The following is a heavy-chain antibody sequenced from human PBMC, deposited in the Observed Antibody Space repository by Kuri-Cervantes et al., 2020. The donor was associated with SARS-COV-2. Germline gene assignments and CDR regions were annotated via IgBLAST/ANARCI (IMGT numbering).Heavy chain of an antibody. J-gene: IGHJ4*02. D-gene: IGHD4-17*01. CDR2: ISGSGGST. V-gene: IGHV3-23*01. CDR1: GFTFSACT. Sequence: GESLKISCAASGFTFSACTISWVRQAPGKGLEWVSAISGSGGSTYYADSVEGRFTISRDNSKNTLYLQTNSLRAEDTAVYYCAKEGGDGDYADYYFDYWGQGTLVTVSS. CDR3: AKEGGDGDYADYYFDY.